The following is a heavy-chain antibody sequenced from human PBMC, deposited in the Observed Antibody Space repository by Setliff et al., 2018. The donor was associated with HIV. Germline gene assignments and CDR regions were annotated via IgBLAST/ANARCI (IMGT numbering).Heavy chain of an antibody. CDR1: GYSFTNYW. D-gene: IGHD6-25*01. J-gene: IGHJ5*02. Sequence: GASLKISCQGSGYSFTNYWIGWVRQLPGKGLEWMGIIYPGDSDIQYSPSFQGQVTLSVDKSISTAYLQWSSLKASDTAMYYCARRLYSSEAFDPWGQGTLVTVSS. CDR2: IYPGDSDI. CDR3: ARRLYSSEAFDP. V-gene: IGHV5-51*01.